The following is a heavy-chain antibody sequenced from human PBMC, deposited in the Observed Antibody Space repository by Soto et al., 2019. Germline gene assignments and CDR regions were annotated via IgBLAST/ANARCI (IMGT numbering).Heavy chain of an antibody. CDR2: INPTSGCT. Sequence: QVQLVQSGAEVKKPGASVKVSCKASGYTFTVNYMHWVRQAPGQVLEWMALINPTSGCTNYAQKFQGRVTMTWDTSISTAYMELSGLRSDDTATYYCARGYCSSIGCSHYFDYWGQGTLVTVSS. J-gene: IGHJ4*02. CDR1: GYTFTVNY. V-gene: IGHV1-2*02. D-gene: IGHD2-2*01. CDR3: ARGYCSSIGCSHYFDY.